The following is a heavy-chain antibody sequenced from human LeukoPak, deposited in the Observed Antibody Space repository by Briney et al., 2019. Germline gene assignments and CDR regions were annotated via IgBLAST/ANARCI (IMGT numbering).Heavy chain of an antibody. Sequence: PSETLSLTCAVSGGSISGGGYSWSWIRQPPGKGLEWIGYIYHSGSTYYNPSLKSRVTISVDRSKNQFSLKLSSVTAADTAVYYCARAGGRYWFDPWGQGTLVTVSS. V-gene: IGHV4-30-2*01. CDR3: ARAGGRYWFDP. J-gene: IGHJ5*02. CDR1: GGSISGGGYS. CDR2: IYHSGST.